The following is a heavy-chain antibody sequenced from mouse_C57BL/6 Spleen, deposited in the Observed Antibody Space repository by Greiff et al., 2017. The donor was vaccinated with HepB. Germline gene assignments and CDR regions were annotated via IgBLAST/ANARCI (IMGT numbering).Heavy chain of an antibody. D-gene: IGHD2-1*01. CDR1: GYTFTEYT. Sequence: QVQLQQSGAELVKPGASVKLSCKASGYTFTEYTIHWVKQRSGQGLEWIGWFDPGSGSIKYNEKFKDKATLTAYKSSSTDYMELSRLTSEDSAVYLFARHPIYYGNYDWYFDVWGTGATVTVSS. V-gene: IGHV1-62-2*01. CDR2: FDPGSGSI. J-gene: IGHJ1*03. CDR3: ARHPIYYGNYDWYFDV.